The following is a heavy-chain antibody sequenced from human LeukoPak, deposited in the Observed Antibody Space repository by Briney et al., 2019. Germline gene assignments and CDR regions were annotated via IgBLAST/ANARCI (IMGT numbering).Heavy chain of an antibody. CDR2: IIPILGIA. CDR3: ARNVPTIVGATTGDY. J-gene: IGHJ4*02. CDR1: GGTFSSYA. D-gene: IGHD1-26*01. V-gene: IGHV1-69*04. Sequence: SVKVSCKASGGTFSSYAISWVRQAPGQGLEWMGRIIPILGIANYAQKFQGRVTITADKSTSTAYMELRSLRSEDTAVYYCARNVPTIVGATTGDYWGQGTLVTVSS.